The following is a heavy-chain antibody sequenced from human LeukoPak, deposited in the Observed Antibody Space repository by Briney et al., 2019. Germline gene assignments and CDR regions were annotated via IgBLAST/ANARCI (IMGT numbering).Heavy chain of an antibody. Sequence: GGSLRLSCAASGFXFSSYGIHWVRQAPGRGLEWVAVIWYDGSNKYYTDSVKGRFTISRDNSKNTLYLQMNSLRAEDTAVYYCAREVYDSSGYPLKPYYYYGMDVWGQGTTVTVSS. J-gene: IGHJ6*02. CDR3: AREVYDSSGYPLKPYYYYGMDV. V-gene: IGHV3-33*01. CDR1: GFXFSSYG. CDR2: IWYDGSNK. D-gene: IGHD3-22*01.